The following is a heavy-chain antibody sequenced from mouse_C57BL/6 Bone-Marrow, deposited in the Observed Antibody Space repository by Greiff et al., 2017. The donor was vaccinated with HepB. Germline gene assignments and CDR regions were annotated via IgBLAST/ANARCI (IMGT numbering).Heavy chain of an antibody. CDR2: INPGSGGT. CDR3: ARWGNYFDY. V-gene: IGHV1-54*01. Sequence: QVHVKQSGAELVRPGTSVQVSCKASGYAFTNYLIEWVKQRPGQGLEWIGVINPGSGGTNYNEKFKGKATLTADKSSSTAYMQLSSLTSEDSAVYFCARWGNYFDYWGQGTTLTVSS. CDR1: GYAFTNYL. J-gene: IGHJ2*01.